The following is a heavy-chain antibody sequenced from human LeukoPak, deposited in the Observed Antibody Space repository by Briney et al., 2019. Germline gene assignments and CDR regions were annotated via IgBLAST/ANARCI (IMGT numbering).Heavy chain of an antibody. CDR1: GFTVSSNY. CDR2: IYSGGST. J-gene: IGHJ4*02. D-gene: IGHD6-13*01. CDR3: AKAPGIVASAHFEY. Sequence: GGSLRLSCAASGFTVSSNYMSWVRQAPGKGLEWVSVIYSGGSTYYADSVKGRFTISRDNSKNTLYLQMNSLTAEDTAIYYCAKAPGIVASAHFEYWGQGTLATVSS. V-gene: IGHV3-66*01.